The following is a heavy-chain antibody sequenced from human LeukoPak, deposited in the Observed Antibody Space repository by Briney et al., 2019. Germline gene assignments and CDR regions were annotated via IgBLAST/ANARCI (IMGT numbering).Heavy chain of an antibody. CDR2: ISGSGGTT. V-gene: IGHV3-23*01. D-gene: IGHD3-10*01. CDR1: GFTFSSYA. Sequence: GGSLRLSCAASGFTFSSYAMSWVRQAPGKGLEWVSAISGSGGTTYYADSVKGRFTISRDNFKSTLYLQTNSLTAEDTAVYYCAKGFYYYFGSGSYTLDYWGQGTLVTVSS. J-gene: IGHJ4*02. CDR3: AKGFYYYFGSGSYTLDY.